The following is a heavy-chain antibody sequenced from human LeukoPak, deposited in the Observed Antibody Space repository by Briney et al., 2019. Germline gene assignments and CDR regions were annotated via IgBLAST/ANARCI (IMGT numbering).Heavy chain of an antibody. J-gene: IGHJ3*02. CDR3: ARDGQWELLPPAFDI. Sequence: GASVKVSCKASGYTFTGYYMHWVRQAPGQGLEWMGWINPNSGGTNYAQKFQGRVTMTRDTSINTAYMELSRLRSDDTAVYYCARDGQWELLPPAFDIWGQGTMVTVSS. CDR1: GYTFTGYY. V-gene: IGHV1-2*02. CDR2: INPNSGGT. D-gene: IGHD1-26*01.